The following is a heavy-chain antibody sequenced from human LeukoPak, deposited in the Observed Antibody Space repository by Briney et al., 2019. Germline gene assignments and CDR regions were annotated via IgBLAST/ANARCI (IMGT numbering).Heavy chain of an antibody. CDR1: GDSVSSSSAA. V-gene: IGHV6-1*01. CDR2: TYYRSKWYN. D-gene: IGHD3-10*01. CDR3: ARGWSMVYDY. Sequence: SQTLTLTCGISGDSVSSSSAAWNWIRQSPSRGLEWLGRTYYRSKWYNDYGLSVKGRITINITINPDTSKNQFSLKLSSVTAADTAVYYCARGWSMVYDYWGQGTLVAVSS. J-gene: IGHJ4*02.